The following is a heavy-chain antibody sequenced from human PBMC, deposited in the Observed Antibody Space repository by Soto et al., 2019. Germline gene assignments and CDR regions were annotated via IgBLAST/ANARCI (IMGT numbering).Heavy chain of an antibody. CDR2: INAGNGNT. V-gene: IGHV1-3*01. CDR1: GYTFTSYA. J-gene: IGHJ4*02. D-gene: IGHD3-3*01. CDR3: ARSDAVDFWSGYFGY. Sequence: ASVKVSCKASGYTFTSYAMHWVRQAPGQRLEWMGWINAGNGNTKYSQKFQGRVTITRDTSASTAYMELSSLRSEDTAVYYCARSDAVDFWSGYFGYWGQGTLVTVSS.